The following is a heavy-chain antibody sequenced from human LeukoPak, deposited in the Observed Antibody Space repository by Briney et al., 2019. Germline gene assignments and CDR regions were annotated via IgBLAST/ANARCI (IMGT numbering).Heavy chain of an antibody. CDR1: GFTFSSYW. J-gene: IGHJ4*02. V-gene: IGHV3-7*01. CDR3: ARDAAAAGSEAFDY. CDR2: IKQDGSEK. D-gene: IGHD6-13*01. Sequence: GGSLRLSCAASGFTFSSYWMSWVRQAPGKGLEWVANIKQDGSEKYYVDSVKGRFTISRGNAKNSLYLQMNSLRAEDTAVYYCARDAAAAGSEAFDYWGQGTLVAVSS.